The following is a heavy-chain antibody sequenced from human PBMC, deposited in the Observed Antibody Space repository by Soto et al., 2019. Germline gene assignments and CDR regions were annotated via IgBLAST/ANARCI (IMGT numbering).Heavy chain of an antibody. CDR2: IYYSGST. V-gene: IGHV4-59*01. CDR1: GGSISSYY. Sequence: SETLSLTCTVSGGSISSYYWSWIRQPPGKGLEWIGYIYYSGSTNYNPSLKSRVTISVDTSKNQFSLKLSSVTAADTAVYYCASKNKYSSSSDAFDIWGQGTMVTVSS. J-gene: IGHJ3*02. D-gene: IGHD6-6*01. CDR3: ASKNKYSSSSDAFDI.